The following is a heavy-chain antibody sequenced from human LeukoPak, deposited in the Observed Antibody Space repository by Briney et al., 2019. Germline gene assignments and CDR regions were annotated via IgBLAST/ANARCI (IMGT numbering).Heavy chain of an antibody. V-gene: IGHV4-39*01. CDR2: IYYSGDT. CDR1: GGSISSSNYY. J-gene: IGHJ4*02. D-gene: IGHD3-22*01. CDR3: ARTTGRARADPGTSGYINH. Sequence: SETLSLTCTVSGGSISSSNYYWDWIRQPPGKGLEWIGSIYYSGDTYYNPSLRSRVSMSVDTSKNQFSLKMSSVTAADTAVYYCARTTGRARADPGTSGYINHWGQGTVVTVSS.